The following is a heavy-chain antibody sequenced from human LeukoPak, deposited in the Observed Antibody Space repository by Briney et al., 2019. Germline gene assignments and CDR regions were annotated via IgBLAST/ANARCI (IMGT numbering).Heavy chain of an antibody. CDR3: ARGYSGSYHRGWFDP. J-gene: IGHJ5*02. V-gene: IGHV3-48*03. CDR2: ISSSGSTI. Sequence: GGSLRLSCAASGFTFSSYEMNWVRQAPGKGLEWVSYISSSGSTIYYADSVKGRFTISRDNAKNSLYLQMNSLRAEDTAVYYCARGYSGSYHRGWFDPWGQGTLVTVSS. CDR1: GFTFSSYE. D-gene: IGHD1-26*01.